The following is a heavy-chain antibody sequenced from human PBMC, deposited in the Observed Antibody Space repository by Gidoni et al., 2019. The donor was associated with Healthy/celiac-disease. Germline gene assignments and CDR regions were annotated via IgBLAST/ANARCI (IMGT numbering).Heavy chain of an antibody. D-gene: IGHD6-19*01. V-gene: IGHV3-9*01. CDR2: ISWNSGSI. CDR1: GFTFDDYA. CDR3: AKAWYSSGWYDAFDI. Sequence: EVQLVESGGGLVQPGRSLRLSCAASGFTFDDYAMHWVRQAPGKGLEWVSGISWNSGSIGYADSVKGRFTISRDNAKNSLYLQMNSLRAEDTALYYCAKAWYSSGWYDAFDIWGQGTMVTVSS. J-gene: IGHJ3*02.